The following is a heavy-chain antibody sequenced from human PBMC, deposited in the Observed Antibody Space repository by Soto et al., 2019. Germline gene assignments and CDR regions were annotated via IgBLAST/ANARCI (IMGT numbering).Heavy chain of an antibody. CDR2: ISGSGGST. CDR3: AKVQRGILLWVGEPRPHNWFDP. D-gene: IGHD3-10*01. V-gene: IGHV3-23*01. Sequence: GGSLRLSCADSGFTFISYAMSWVRQAPGKGLEWVSAISGSGGSTYYADSVKGRFTISRDNSKNTLYLQMNSLRAEDTAVYYCAKVQRGILLWVGEPRPHNWFDPWGQGTLVTVSS. CDR1: GFTFISYA. J-gene: IGHJ5*02.